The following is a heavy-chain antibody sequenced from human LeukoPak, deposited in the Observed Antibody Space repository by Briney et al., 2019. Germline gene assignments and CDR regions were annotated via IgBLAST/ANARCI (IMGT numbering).Heavy chain of an antibody. J-gene: IGHJ4*02. CDR2: ISGSGGST. Sequence: GGSLRLSCAASGFTFSSYAMSWVRQAPGKGLEWASAISGSGGSTYYADSVKGRFTISRDNYKNTLYLQMNSLRAEDTAVYYCAKTTRDTPFDYWGQGTLVTVSS. CDR3: AKTTRDTPFDY. V-gene: IGHV3-23*01. D-gene: IGHD5-18*01. CDR1: GFTFSSYA.